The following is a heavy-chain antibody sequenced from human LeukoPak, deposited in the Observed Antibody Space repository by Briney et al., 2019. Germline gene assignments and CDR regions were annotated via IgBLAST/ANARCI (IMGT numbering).Heavy chain of an antibody. CDR1: GYTLTELS. CDR3: AIDVGELLTY. V-gene: IGHV1-24*01. J-gene: IGHJ4*02. Sequence: ASVKVSCKVSGYTLTELSMHWVRQAPGKGLAWMGGVDPEDGEIIYAQKFQGRVNMTGDNSKDTAYMELSSLSSEDKAVYYCAIDVGELLTYWGQGTLVTVSS. CDR2: VDPEDGEI. D-gene: IGHD1-26*01.